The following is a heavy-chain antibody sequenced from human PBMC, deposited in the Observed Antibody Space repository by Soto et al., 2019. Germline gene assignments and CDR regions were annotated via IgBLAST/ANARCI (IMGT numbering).Heavy chain of an antibody. CDR2: INPATGAA. CDR3: ARGGGVGVAGSAAFDM. Sequence: QLHLVQSGAVVKKPGASVTVSCSASGYPVTAYYMHWVRQAPGRGLEWMGGINPATGAAKYTQAFRGRVTVARDTSTGTVFMELSGLASGDTAFFYCARGGGVGVAGSAAFDMWGQGTLVTVSS. J-gene: IGHJ3*02. D-gene: IGHD3-3*01. V-gene: IGHV1-2*02. CDR1: GYPVTAYY.